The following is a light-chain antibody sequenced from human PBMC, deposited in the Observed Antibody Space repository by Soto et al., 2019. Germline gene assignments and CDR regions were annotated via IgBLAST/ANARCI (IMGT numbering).Light chain of an antibody. CDR1: QSVLYSSNNKNN. CDR3: QQYYSTPLT. Sequence: DIVMTQSPESLAVSLGERATINCKSSQSVLYSSNNKNNLAWYQQKPGQPPKLLIYWASTRESGVPDRFSGSGSGTDFTLTISSLQAEDVAVYYCQQYYSTPLTFGGGTQVEIK. CDR2: WAS. V-gene: IGKV4-1*01. J-gene: IGKJ4*01.